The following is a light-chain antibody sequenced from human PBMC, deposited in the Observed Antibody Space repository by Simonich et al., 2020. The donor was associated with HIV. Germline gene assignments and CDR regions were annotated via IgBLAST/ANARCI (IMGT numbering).Light chain of an antibody. CDR2: AAS. J-gene: IGKJ1*01. V-gene: IGKV1-39*01. CDR3: QQYNSYPLT. CDR1: QSISSY. Sequence: DIQMTQSPSTLSAYVGDRVTITCRASQSISSYLNWYQQKPGKAPKLLIYAASSLQSGVPSRFSGSGSGTDFTLTISSLQPDDFATYYCQQYNSYPLTFGQGTKVEIK.